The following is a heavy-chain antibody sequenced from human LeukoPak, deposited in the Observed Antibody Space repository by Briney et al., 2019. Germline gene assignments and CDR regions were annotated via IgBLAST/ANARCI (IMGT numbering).Heavy chain of an antibody. Sequence: PSETLSLTCTVSGGSISSSSYYWGWIRQPPGKGLEWIGSIYYSGSTYYNPSLKSRVTISVDTSKNQFSLKLSSVTAADTAVYYCARHKPTGSYPLELWGQGTLVTVSS. V-gene: IGHV4-39*01. CDR3: ARHKPTGSYPLEL. D-gene: IGHD3-10*01. CDR2: IYYSGST. CDR1: GGSISSSSYY. J-gene: IGHJ4*02.